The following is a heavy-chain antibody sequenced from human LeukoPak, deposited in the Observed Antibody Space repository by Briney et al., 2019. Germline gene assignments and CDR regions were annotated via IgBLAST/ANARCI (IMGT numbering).Heavy chain of an antibody. D-gene: IGHD6-19*01. J-gene: IGHJ4*02. Sequence: GSLRLSCAASGFTFSNAWMSWVRQAPGKGLEWIGFIYYSGTTNYNPSLKSRVTVSVDTSKNQFSLMLSSVTAADTAVYYCARMTSYSSGCYFDYWGQGTLVTVSS. CDR2: IYYSGTT. CDR1: GFTFSNAW. CDR3: ARMTSYSSGCYFDY. V-gene: IGHV4-59*01.